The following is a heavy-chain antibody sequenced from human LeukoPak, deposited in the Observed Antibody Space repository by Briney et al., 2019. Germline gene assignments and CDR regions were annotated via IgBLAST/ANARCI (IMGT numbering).Heavy chain of an antibody. CDR2: IRSKAYGGTT. CDR3: TRGRSATPFDY. Sequence: GFLRLFFTGSWFHLGGLCFKWVPPAPGKGVGVGGFIRSKAYGGTTEYAASVKGRFTISRDDSKSIAYLQMNSLKTEDTAVYYCTRGRSATPFDYWGQGTLVTVSS. J-gene: IGHJ4*02. V-gene: IGHV3-49*03. CDR1: FHLGGLC. D-gene: IGHD1-26*01.